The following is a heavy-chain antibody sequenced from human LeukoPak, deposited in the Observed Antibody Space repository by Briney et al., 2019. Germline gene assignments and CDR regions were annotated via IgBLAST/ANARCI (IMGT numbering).Heavy chain of an antibody. CDR3: ARDYGDYSPFDP. CDR2: IYYSGST. V-gene: IGHV4-31*03. D-gene: IGHD4-17*01. CDR1: SGSISSGRYY. Sequence: PSETLSLTCTVSSGSISSGRYYWSWIRQPAGKGLEWIGYIYYSGSTYYNPSLKSRVTISVDTSKNQISLKLSSVTAADTAVYYCARDYGDYSPFDPWGQGTLVTVSS. J-gene: IGHJ5*02.